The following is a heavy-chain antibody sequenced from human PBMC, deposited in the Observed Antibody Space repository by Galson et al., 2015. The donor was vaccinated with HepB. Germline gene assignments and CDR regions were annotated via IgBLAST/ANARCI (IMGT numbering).Heavy chain of an antibody. CDR3: ARLNVWSGFGGWFDP. CDR1: GGSLRSSSFY. CDR2: IFFNGST. D-gene: IGHD3-3*01. Sequence: SGTLFPPRTVSGGSLRSSSFYWGWVPQPPGEGVGGVWGIFFNGSTYYNPSLKSRVTISVDTSKNQFSLKLSSVTAADTAVYYCARLNVWSGFGGWFDPWGQGTLVTVSS. J-gene: IGHJ5*02. V-gene: IGHV4-39*01.